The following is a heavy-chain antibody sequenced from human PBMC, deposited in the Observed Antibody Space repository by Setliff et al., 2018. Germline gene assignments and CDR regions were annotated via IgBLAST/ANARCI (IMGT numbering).Heavy chain of an antibody. J-gene: IGHJ5*02. D-gene: IGHD3-22*01. CDR1: GFTFSTYR. V-gene: IGHV3-33*08. CDR2: IWGDGGTK. Sequence: SLRLSCAASGFTFSTYRMHWVRQAPGKGLEWVAVIWGDGGTKYHADSVKGRFTISRDNSKNTLYLQMNSLRPEDTAVYYCARDSKYYYDSSGYYWNWFDPWGQGTLVTVSS. CDR3: ARDSKYYYDSSGYYWNWFDP.